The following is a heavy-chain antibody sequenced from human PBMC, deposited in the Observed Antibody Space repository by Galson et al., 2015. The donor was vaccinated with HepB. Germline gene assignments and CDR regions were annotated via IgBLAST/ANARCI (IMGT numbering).Heavy chain of an antibody. CDR1: GFSLRTSGMR. V-gene: IGHV2-70*04. D-gene: IGHD5-18*01. Sequence: PALVKPTQTLTLTCTLSGFSLRTSGMRVSWIRQPPGKALEWLARIDWDYDKFYRTSLKTRLTISKDTSKNQVVFTMTKMDPVDTATYYCALSYGYPGNMDVWGKGTTVTVSS. CDR3: ALSYGYPGNMDV. J-gene: IGHJ6*03. CDR2: IDWDYDK.